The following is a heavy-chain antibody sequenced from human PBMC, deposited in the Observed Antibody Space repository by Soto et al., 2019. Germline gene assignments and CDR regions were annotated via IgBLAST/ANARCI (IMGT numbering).Heavy chain of an antibody. CDR2: INAGNGNT. Sequence: QVQLVQSGDEEKKPGASVQVSCNASGYTFTSYAMHWVRQAPGQRLEWMGWINAGNGNTKYSQKFQGRVTITRDTSASPAYMELSSLRSEDTAVYYCARDPSYYGMDVWGQGTTVTVSS. J-gene: IGHJ6*02. CDR3: ARDPSYYGMDV. V-gene: IGHV1-3*05. CDR1: GYTFTSYA.